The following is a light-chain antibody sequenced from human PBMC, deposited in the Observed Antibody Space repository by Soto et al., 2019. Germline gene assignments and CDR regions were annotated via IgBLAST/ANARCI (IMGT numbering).Light chain of an antibody. CDR3: QHLARYQSN. J-gene: IGKJ4*01. CDR2: AAS. Sequence: IQLTQSPSSLSASVGDRVTIACRASQGINSFLAWYQQKPGKAPKLLIYAASTLQSGVPSRFSGRGSGTDFTLTIRSLQPEDFETYYFQHLARYQSNFGGGTQVDI. CDR1: QGINSF. V-gene: IGKV1-9*01.